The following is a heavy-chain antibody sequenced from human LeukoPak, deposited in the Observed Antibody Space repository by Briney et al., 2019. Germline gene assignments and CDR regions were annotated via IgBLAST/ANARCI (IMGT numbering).Heavy chain of an antibody. D-gene: IGHD3-22*01. CDR3: AGGSSGL. V-gene: IGHV3-7*01. Sequence: GGSLRLSCATSEFTFSRYSMYWVRQAPGKGLECVANIKQDGSEKYYVDSVKGRFTISRDNAKNSLYLQMNSLRAEDTAVYYCAGGSSGLWGQGTMVTVSS. J-gene: IGHJ3*01. CDR1: EFTFSRYS. CDR2: IKQDGSEK.